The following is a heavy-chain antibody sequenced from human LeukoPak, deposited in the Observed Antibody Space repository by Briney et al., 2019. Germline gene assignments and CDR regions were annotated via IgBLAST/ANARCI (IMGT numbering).Heavy chain of an antibody. J-gene: IGHJ4*02. CDR1: GGTFSSYA. D-gene: IGHD3-22*01. V-gene: IGHV1-69*05. Sequence: SVKVSCKASGGTFSSYAISWVRQAPGQGLEWMGRIIPIFGTANYAQKFQGRVTITTDESTSTAYMELSSLRSEDTAVYYRARDRDSSGYLPIDYWGQGTLVTVSS. CDR3: ARDRDSSGYLPIDY. CDR2: IIPIFGTA.